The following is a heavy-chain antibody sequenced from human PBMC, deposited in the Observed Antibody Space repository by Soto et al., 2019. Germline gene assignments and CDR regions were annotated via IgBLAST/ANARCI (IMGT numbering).Heavy chain of an antibody. D-gene: IGHD3-3*01. CDR1: GFTFSSYG. Sequence: GGSLRLSCAASGFTFSSYGMHWVRQAPGKGLEWVAVISYDGSNKYYADSVKGRFTISRDNSKNTLYLQMNSLRAEDTAVYYCAKTINTAYYDFWSGYLPGGQYHYYGMDVWGQGTTVTVSS. CDR2: ISYDGSNK. CDR3: AKTINTAYYDFWSGYLPGGQYHYYGMDV. J-gene: IGHJ6*02. V-gene: IGHV3-30*18.